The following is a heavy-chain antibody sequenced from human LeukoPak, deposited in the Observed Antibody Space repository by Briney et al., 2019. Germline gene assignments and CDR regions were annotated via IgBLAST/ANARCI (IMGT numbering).Heavy chain of an antibody. CDR1: GGSISSSSYY. CDR3: ARHLSWARGAFDI. CDR2: MYYSGST. J-gene: IGHJ3*02. V-gene: IGHV4-39*01. D-gene: IGHD3-10*01. Sequence: PSETLSLTCTVSGGSISSSSYYWGWIRQPPGKGLEWIGSMYYSGSTYDNPSLKSRVSISIDTSKNQLSLKLSSVTAADTAVYYCARHLSWARGAFDIWGRGTMVTVSS.